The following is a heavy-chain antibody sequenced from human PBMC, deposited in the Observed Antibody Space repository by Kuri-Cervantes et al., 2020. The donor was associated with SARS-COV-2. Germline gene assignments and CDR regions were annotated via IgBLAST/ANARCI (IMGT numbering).Heavy chain of an antibody. D-gene: IGHD2-21*01. CDR3: TRDIRFVIRQRFTALQFDS. V-gene: IGHV4-34*01. CDR2: VHPSGTT. Sequence: ESLKISCAVSGGSVSDNYWSWIRQPPGRGLEWVGEVHPSGTTNYHPSLRGRVAISPDTAENRFSLKLTSVTAADTAVYYCTRDIRFVIRQRFTALQFDSWGQGTTVTVSS. CDR1: GGSVSDNY. J-gene: IGHJ4*03.